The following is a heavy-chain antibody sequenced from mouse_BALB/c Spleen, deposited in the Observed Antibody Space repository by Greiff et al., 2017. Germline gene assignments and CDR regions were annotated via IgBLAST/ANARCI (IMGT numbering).Heavy chain of an antibody. CDR3: ARDTRKYDYAWFAY. CDR1: GFTFTDYY. V-gene: IGHV7-3*02. D-gene: IGHD2-4*01. Sequence: EVKLVESGGGLVQPGGSLRLSCATSGFTFTDYYMSWVRQPPGKALEWLGFIRNKANGYTTEYSASVKGRFTISRDNSQSILYLQMNTLRAEDSATYYCARDTRKYDYAWFAYWGQGTLVTVSA. J-gene: IGHJ3*01. CDR2: IRNKANGYTT.